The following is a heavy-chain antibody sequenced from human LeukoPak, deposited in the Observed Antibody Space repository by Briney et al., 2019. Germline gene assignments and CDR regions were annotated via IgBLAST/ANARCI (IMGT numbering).Heavy chain of an antibody. CDR1: GESFSGYY. D-gene: IGHD5-18*01. CDR2: INHSGST. J-gene: IGHJ2*01. V-gene: IGHV4-34*01. CDR3: ARLPRFGYSYGPPWYFDL. Sequence: SETLSLTCAVYGESFSGYYWSWIRQPPGKGLEWIGEINHSGSTNYNPSLKSRVTISVDTSKNQFSLKLSSVTAADTAVYYCARLPRFGYSYGPPWYFDLWGRGTLVTVSS.